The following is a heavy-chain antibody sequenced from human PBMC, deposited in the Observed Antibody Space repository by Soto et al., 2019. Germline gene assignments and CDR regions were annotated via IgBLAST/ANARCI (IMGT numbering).Heavy chain of an antibody. CDR1: GFTVSRYV. CDR3: AKDKGAHYYGSGSYYPHPFDY. CDR2: ISSSGGST. J-gene: IGHJ4*02. V-gene: IGHV3-23*01. Sequence: GGSLRLSCVASGFTVSRYVMTWVRQAPGKGLEWVSTISSSGGSTYYADSVKGRFTISRDNSKNTLYLQMNSLRAEDTAVYYCAKDKGAHYYGSGSYYPHPFDYWGQGTLVTVSS. D-gene: IGHD3-10*01.